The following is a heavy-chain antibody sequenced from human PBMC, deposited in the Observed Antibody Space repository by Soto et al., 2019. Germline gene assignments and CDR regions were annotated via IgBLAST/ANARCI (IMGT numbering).Heavy chain of an antibody. CDR2: ISYDGSNK. J-gene: IGHJ6*02. CDR1: GFTFSSYG. V-gene: IGHV3-30*18. D-gene: IGHD6-19*01. CDR3: AKDLGGYGSGWYNDYGMDV. Sequence: GGSLRLSCAASGFTFSSYGMHWVRQAPGKGLEWVAVISYDGSNKYYADSVKGRFTISRDNSKNTLYLQMNSLRAEDTAVYYCAKDLGGYGSGWYNDYGMDVWGQGTTVTVSS.